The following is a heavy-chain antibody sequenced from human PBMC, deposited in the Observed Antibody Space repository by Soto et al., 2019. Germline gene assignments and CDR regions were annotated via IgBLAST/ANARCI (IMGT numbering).Heavy chain of an antibody. CDR1: GGSISSDSYS. D-gene: IGHD2-15*01. Sequence: PSETLALTCTVSGGSISSDSYSWGWIRQSPEKGLEWLASISYSGSTYYNPTLKSRLIISVYTSKSQFSLKLSSVTAEHTDPYNCVIFWPPPYSDSLTYSTDAFDYGGQGTLVT. CDR2: ISYSGST. CDR3: VIFWPPPYSDSLTYSTDAFDY. V-gene: IGHV4-39*01. J-gene: IGHJ4*02.